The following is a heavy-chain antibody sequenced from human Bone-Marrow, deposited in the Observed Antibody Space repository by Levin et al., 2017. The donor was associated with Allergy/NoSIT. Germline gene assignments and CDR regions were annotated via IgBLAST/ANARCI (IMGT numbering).Heavy chain of an antibody. CDR3: ARWDCSGRSCYPLGS. J-gene: IGHJ5*02. V-gene: IGHV1-69*02. CDR2: IIPILNII. D-gene: IGHD2-15*01. Sequence: SVKVSCMASGGTFGSYTISWVRQAPGQGLEWMGRIIPILNIINYAQKFRGRVTITADKSTSTAYMELSSLRSDDTAVYYCARWDCSGRSCYPLGSWGQGTLVTVSS. CDR1: GGTFGSYT.